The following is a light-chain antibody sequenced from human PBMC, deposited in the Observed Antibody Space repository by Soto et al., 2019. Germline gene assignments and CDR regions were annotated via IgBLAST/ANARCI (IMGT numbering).Light chain of an antibody. Sequence: ENVLTQSPGTLSLSPGERATLSCRASQSVSDSYLAWYQQKPDPTPRLLIYATSVRATGIPDMCSGSGSGTDLTLTISRVEPEDFAVYYCQQYVTSPPLYTFGQGTKLEIK. CDR2: ATS. J-gene: IGKJ2*01. V-gene: IGKV3-20*01. CDR3: QQYVTSPPLYT. CDR1: QSVSDSY.